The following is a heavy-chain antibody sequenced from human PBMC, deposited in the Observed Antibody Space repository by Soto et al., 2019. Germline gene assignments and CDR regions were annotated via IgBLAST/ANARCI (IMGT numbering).Heavy chain of an antibody. CDR2: ISYDGSNK. CDR3: AKDPAVGGYCTNGVCHGGMDV. D-gene: IGHD2-8*01. CDR1: GFTFSSYG. J-gene: IGHJ6*02. Sequence: GGSLRLSCAASGFTFSSYGMHWVRQAPGKGLEWVAVISYDGSNKYYADSVKGRFTISRDNSKNTLYLQMNSLRAEDTAVYYCAKDPAVGGYCTNGVCHGGMDVWGQGTTVTVSS. V-gene: IGHV3-30*18.